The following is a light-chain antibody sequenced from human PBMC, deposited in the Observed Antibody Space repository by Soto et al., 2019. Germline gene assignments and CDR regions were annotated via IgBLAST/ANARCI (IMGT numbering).Light chain of an antibody. CDR2: STT. CDR3: AAWDDSLDCVV. Sequence: QSVLTQPPSASGTPGQRVTISCSGRSSNIGNYIVNWYQQLPGKAPTLLIYSTTQRPSGVPDRFSGSKSGTSASLAISGLQSEDEADYHCAAWDDSLDCVVFGGGTKLTVL. J-gene: IGLJ2*01. V-gene: IGLV1-44*01. CDR1: SSNIGNYI.